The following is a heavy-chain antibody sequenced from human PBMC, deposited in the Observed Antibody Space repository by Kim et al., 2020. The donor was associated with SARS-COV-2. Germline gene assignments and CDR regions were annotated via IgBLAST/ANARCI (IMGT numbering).Heavy chain of an antibody. CDR1: GFTVSSNY. D-gene: IGHD3-16*01. J-gene: IGHJ5*02. CDR3: ARGASDYAPGGVWFDP. V-gene: IGHV3-66*01. Sequence: GGSLRLSCAASGFTVSSNYMSWVRQAPGKGLEWVSVIYSGGSTYYADSVKGRFTISRDNSKNTLYLQMNSLRAEDTAVYYCARGASDYAPGGVWFDPWGQGTLVTVSS. CDR2: IYSGGST.